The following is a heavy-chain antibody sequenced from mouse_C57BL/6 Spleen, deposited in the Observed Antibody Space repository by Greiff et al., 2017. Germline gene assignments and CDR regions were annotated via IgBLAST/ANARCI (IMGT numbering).Heavy chain of an antibody. CDR2: INYDGSST. CDR3: ARAQYGSSYNYAMDY. CDR1: GFTFSDYY. Sequence: EVMLVESEGGLVQPGSSMKLSCTASGFTFSDYYMAWVRQVPEKGLEWVANINYDGSSTYYLDSLKSRFIISSDNAKNILYLQMSSLKSEDTATYYCARAQYGSSYNYAMDYWGQGTSVTVSS. D-gene: IGHD1-1*01. J-gene: IGHJ4*01. V-gene: IGHV5-16*01.